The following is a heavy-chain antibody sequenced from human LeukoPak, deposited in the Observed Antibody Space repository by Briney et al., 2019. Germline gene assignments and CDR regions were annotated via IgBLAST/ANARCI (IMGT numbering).Heavy chain of an antibody. V-gene: IGHV4-39*01. CDR2: IYYSGRT. J-gene: IGHJ4*02. CDR3: ARRLYNNVGLDY. CDR1: GDSVSRSDSY. D-gene: IGHD2-21*01. Sequence: SETLSLTCSVSGDSVSRSDSYWDWIRQPPGKGLEWIGTIYYSGRTYYSPSLKSRVTMSVDPSNNQFSLNLRSVTAADTALYYCARRLYNNVGLDYWGQGNRVTVSS.